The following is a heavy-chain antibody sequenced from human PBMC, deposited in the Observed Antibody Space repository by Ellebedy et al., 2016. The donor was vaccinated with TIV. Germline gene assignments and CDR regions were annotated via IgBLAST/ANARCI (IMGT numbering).Heavy chain of an antibody. D-gene: IGHD3-10*01. Sequence: PGGSLRLSCAASGFTVSSNYMTWVRQAPGKGLEWVSVIHTDGSTYYADSVKGRFTISRDTSKNTLYLQMMSRRAEDTAVYYCARESGESGSVDYWGQGTLVTVSS. J-gene: IGHJ4*02. CDR3: ARESGESGSVDY. CDR2: IHTDGST. V-gene: IGHV3-53*01. CDR1: GFTVSSNY.